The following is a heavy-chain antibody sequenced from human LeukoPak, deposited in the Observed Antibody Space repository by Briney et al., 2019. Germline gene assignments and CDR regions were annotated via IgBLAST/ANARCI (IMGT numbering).Heavy chain of an antibody. CDR3: TTWSAADRAP. J-gene: IGHJ5*02. Sequence: GGSLRLSCAASGFTFSKAWVSWVRQAPGKGLEWVGRIKSEADGGTIDYAAPVKGRFAISRADSKNTVFLQMNGLKAEDSAVYYCTTWSAADRAPWGQGTLVTVSS. CDR2: IKSEADGGTI. D-gene: IGHD2-15*01. CDR1: GFTFSKAW. V-gene: IGHV3-15*01.